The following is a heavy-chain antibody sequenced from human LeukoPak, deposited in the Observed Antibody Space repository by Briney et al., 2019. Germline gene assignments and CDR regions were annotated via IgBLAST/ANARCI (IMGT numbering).Heavy chain of an antibody. Sequence: PSETLSLTCTVSGGSVGSDNSYWNWIRQPAGKGLECIGRIYADGSSTYNPSLKSRVTILVDTSKNQFSLRLTSMTAADTAVYYCARGYYYRTWGQGTLVTVSS. V-gene: IGHV4-61*02. CDR2: IYADGSS. J-gene: IGHJ4*02. CDR3: ARGYYYRT. D-gene: IGHD3-10*01. CDR1: GGSVGSDNSY.